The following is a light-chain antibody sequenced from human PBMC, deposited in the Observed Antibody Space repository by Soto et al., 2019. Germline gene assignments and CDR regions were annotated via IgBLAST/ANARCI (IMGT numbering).Light chain of an antibody. J-gene: IGKJ4*01. Sequence: DIQMTQSPSSLSASVGDRVPITCQASQDISKYVNWYQQKPGTAPKLLIYDGSNVQIGVPSRFSVSGSGTDFTLTISSLRPEDIGTYYCQQFHSQPLTFGGGTKVEIK. CDR2: DGS. V-gene: IGKV1-33*01. CDR1: QDISKY. CDR3: QQFHSQPLT.